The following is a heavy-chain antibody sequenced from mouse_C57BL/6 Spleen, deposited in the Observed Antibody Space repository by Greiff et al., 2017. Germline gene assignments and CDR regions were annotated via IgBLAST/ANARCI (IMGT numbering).Heavy chain of an antibody. V-gene: IGHV1-80*01. CDR3: ARDDYSNYPFAY. CDR1: GYAFSSYW. Sequence: QVQLQQSGAELVKPGASVKISCKASGYAFSSYWMNWVKQRPGKGLEWIGQIYPGDGDTNYNGKFKGKATLTADKSSSTAYMQRSSLTSEDSAVYFCARDDYSNYPFAYWGQGTLVTVSA. CDR2: IYPGDGDT. D-gene: IGHD2-5*01. J-gene: IGHJ3*01.